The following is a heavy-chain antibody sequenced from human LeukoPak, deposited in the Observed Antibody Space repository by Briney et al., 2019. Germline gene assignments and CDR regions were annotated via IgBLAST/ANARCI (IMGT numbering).Heavy chain of an antibody. CDR3: ARGNTALGGAFDI. J-gene: IGHJ3*02. CDR1: GFNFRSFA. D-gene: IGHD2-21*02. Sequence: PGGSLRLSCAGSGFNFRSFALYWVRQAPGKGLEYVSGMSGDGGSTFHANSVKGRFTISRDNSKNTLYLQMGSLKTEDMALYYCARGNTALGGAFDIWGPGTVVSVS. CDR2: MSGDGGST. V-gene: IGHV3-64*01.